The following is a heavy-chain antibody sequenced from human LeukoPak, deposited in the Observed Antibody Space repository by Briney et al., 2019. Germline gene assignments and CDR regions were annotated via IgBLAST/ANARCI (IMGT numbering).Heavy chain of an antibody. D-gene: IGHD1-26*01. CDR3: ARAIVGATTGPFDY. CDR1: GGSISSGGYY. J-gene: IGHJ4*02. V-gene: IGHV4-31*03. CDR2: IYYSGST. Sequence: SETLSLTCTVSGGSISSGGYYWSWIRQHPGKGLEWIGYIYYSGSTYYNPSLKSRVTISVDTSKNQFSLKLSSVTAADTAVYYCARAIVGATTGPFDYWGQGTLVTVSS.